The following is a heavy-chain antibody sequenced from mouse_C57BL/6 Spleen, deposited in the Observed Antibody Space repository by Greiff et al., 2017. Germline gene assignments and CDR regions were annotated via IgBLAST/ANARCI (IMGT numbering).Heavy chain of an antibody. Sequence: QVQLQQPGAELVKPGASVKLSCKASGYTFTSYWMHWVKQRPGQGLEWIGMIHPNSGSTNYNEKFKSKATLTVDKSSSTAYMQRSSLTSEDSAVYYCAREDGSYYFDYWGQGTTLTASS. D-gene: IGHD2-3*01. V-gene: IGHV1-64*01. CDR1: GYTFTSYW. CDR2: IHPNSGST. CDR3: AREDGSYYFDY. J-gene: IGHJ2*01.